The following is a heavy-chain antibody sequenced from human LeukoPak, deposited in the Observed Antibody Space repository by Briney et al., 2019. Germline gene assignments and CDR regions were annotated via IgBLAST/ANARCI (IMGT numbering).Heavy chain of an antibody. CDR3: ARDSGGSEMGWFDP. CDR2: ISSGSDYI. V-gene: IGHV3-21*01. Sequence: GGSLRLSCAASGLTFSSYSMNWVRQAPGKGLEWVSSISSGSDYIYYADSVKGRFTISRDNAKNSLFLQMNSLRAEDTAVYYCARDSGGSEMGWFDPWGQGTLVTVSS. CDR1: GLTFSSYS. D-gene: IGHD2-15*01. J-gene: IGHJ5*02.